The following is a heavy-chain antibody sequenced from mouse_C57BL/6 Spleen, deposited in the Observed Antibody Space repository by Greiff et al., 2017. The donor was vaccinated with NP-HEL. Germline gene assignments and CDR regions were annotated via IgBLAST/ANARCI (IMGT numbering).Heavy chain of an antibody. J-gene: IGHJ1*03. D-gene: IGHD1-1*01. V-gene: IGHV1-69*01. CDR3: ARGGYYDRRYFDV. CDR2: IDPSDSDT. Sequence: QVQLKQPGAELVMPGASVKLSCKASGYTFTSYWMHWVKQRPGQGLEWIGEIDPSDSDTNSTQKFKGKSTFTVDKSSSTAYMQLSSLTSEDSAVYYCARGGYYDRRYFDVWGTGTTVTVSS. CDR1: GYTFTSYW.